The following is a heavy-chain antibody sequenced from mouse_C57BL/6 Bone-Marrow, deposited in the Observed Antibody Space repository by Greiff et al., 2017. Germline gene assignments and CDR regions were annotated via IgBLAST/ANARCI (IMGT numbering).Heavy chain of an antibody. V-gene: IGHV1-80*01. Sequence: QVQLQQSGAELVKPGASVKISCKASGYAFSSYWMNWVKQRPGKGLEWIGQIYPGDGDTNYNGKFKGKATLTADKSSSTAYMQLSSLTSEDSAVYFCARPPIITTGVAIDWYFDVWGTGTTVTVSS. J-gene: IGHJ1*03. CDR1: GYAFSSYW. D-gene: IGHD1-1*01. CDR3: ARPPIITTGVAIDWYFDV. CDR2: IYPGDGDT.